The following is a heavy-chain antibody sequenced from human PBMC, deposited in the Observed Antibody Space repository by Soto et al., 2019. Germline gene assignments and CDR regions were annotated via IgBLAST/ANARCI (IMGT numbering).Heavy chain of an antibody. V-gene: IGHV3-30*18. J-gene: IGHJ4*02. CDR3: AKDLGPGIAVAGTRGGFDY. D-gene: IGHD6-19*01. CDR2: ISYDGSNK. CDR1: GFTFSSYG. Sequence: QVQLVESGGGVVQPGRSLRLSCAASGFTFSSYGMHWVRQAPGKGLEWVAVISYDGSNKYYADSVKGRFTISRDNSKNTLYLQMNSLRAEDTAVYYCAKDLGPGIAVAGTRGGFDYWGQGTLVTVSS.